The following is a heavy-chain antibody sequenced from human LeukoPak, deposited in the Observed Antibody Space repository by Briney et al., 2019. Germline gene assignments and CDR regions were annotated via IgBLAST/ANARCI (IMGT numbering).Heavy chain of an antibody. J-gene: IGHJ4*02. CDR1: GGSFSGYY. V-gene: IGHV4-34*01. Sequence: PSETLFLTCAVYGGSFSGYYWSWIRQPPGKGLEWIGEINHSGSTNYNPSLKSRVTISVDTSKNQFSLKLSSVTAADTAVYYCARGRYFDWLPHSGYFDYWGQGTLVTVSS. CDR3: ARGRYFDWLPHSGYFDY. CDR2: INHSGST. D-gene: IGHD3-9*01.